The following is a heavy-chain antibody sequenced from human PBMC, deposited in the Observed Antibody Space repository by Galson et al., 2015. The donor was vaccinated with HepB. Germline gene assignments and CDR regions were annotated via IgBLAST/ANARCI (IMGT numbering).Heavy chain of an antibody. J-gene: IGHJ4*02. Sequence: SLRLSCAASGFTFSNAWMSWVRQAPGKGLEWVGRIKSKTDGGTTDYAAPVKGRFTISRDDSKNTLYLQMNSLKTEDTAVYYCTTAATDIPMMVRGVIIHDYWGQGTLVTVSS. D-gene: IGHD3-10*01. CDR3: TTAATDIPMMVRGVIIHDY. CDR1: GFTFSNAW. V-gene: IGHV3-15*01. CDR2: IKSKTDGGTT.